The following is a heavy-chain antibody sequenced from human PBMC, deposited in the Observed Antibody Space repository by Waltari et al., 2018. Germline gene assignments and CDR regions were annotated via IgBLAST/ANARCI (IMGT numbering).Heavy chain of an antibody. D-gene: IGHD6-13*01. CDR1: GGSISSSSYH. Sequence: QLQLQESGPGLVKPSETLSLTCTVSGGSISSSSYHWGWIRQPPGKGLEWIGSIYYSGRTYYNPSLKSRVTISVDTSKNQFSLKLSSVTAADTAVYYCARISYSSSWSDDYWGQGTLVTVSS. J-gene: IGHJ4*02. V-gene: IGHV4-39*01. CDR2: IYYSGRT. CDR3: ARISYSSSWSDDY.